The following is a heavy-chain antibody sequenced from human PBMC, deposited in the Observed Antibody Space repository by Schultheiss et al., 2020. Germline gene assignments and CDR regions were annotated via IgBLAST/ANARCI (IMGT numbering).Heavy chain of an antibody. CDR1: GGSISSGGYY. Sequence: SETLSLTCTVSGGSISSGGYYWSWIRQPPGKGLEWIGRIYTSGSTNYNPSLKSRVTISVDTSKNQFSLKLSSVTAADTAVYYCARARSGSSPLDYWGQGTLVTVSS. V-gene: IGHV4-61*02. CDR2: IYTSGST. J-gene: IGHJ4*02. D-gene: IGHD6-6*01. CDR3: ARARSGSSPLDY.